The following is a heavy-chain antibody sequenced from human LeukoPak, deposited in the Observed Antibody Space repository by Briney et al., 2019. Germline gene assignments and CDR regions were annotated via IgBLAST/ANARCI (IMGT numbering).Heavy chain of an antibody. J-gene: IGHJ4*02. CDR1: GFTFSNYG. V-gene: IGHV3-30*18. D-gene: IGHD3-22*01. CDR2: ISYDGSNK. Sequence: PGGSLRLSCAASGFTFSNYGMHWVRQAPGKGLEWVAVISYDGSNKYYADSVKGRLTISRDTSKNTLYLQMNSLRAEDTAVYYCAKSAFYDNSGYLGYWGQGTLVTVSS. CDR3: AKSAFYDNSGYLGY.